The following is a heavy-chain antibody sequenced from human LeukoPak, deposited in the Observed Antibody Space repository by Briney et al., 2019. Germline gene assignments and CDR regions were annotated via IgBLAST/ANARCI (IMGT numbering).Heavy chain of an antibody. D-gene: IGHD6-13*01. Sequence: GGSLRLSCAASGFTFSSYGMHWVRQAPGKGLEWVAVIWYDGSNKYYADSVKGRFTISRDNSKNTLYLQMNSLRAEDTAVYYCAPQQLPFYYGMDVWGQGTTVTVSS. J-gene: IGHJ6*02. CDR1: GFTFSSYG. V-gene: IGHV3-33*08. CDR3: APQQLPFYYGMDV. CDR2: IWYDGSNK.